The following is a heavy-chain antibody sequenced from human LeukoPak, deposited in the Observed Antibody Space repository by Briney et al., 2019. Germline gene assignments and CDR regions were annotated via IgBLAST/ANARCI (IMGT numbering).Heavy chain of an antibody. Sequence: ASVKVSCKAAGYTFTSYGISWVRQAPGQGLEWMGWISAYNGNTNYAQKLQGRVTMTTDTSTSTAYMELRGLRSDDTAVYYCARDGEYIDGGIQKDYWGQGTLVTVSS. CDR3: ARDGEYIDGGIQKDY. J-gene: IGHJ4*02. D-gene: IGHD5-18*01. CDR1: GYTFTSYG. V-gene: IGHV1-18*01. CDR2: ISAYNGNT.